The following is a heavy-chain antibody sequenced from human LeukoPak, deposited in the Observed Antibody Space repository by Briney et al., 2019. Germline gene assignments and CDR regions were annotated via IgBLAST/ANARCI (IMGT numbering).Heavy chain of an antibody. Sequence: GASVTVSCMASGYTFTGYYMHWVRQAPGQGLEWMGWINPNNGGTKYAQKFQGRVTMTRDTSISTAYMELSRLRSDGTAVYYCARDQSLGAFWSGYYGVLDYWGQGTVVTVSS. D-gene: IGHD3-3*01. CDR3: ARDQSLGAFWSGYYGVLDY. V-gene: IGHV1-2*02. CDR2: INPNNGGT. J-gene: IGHJ4*02. CDR1: GYTFTGYY.